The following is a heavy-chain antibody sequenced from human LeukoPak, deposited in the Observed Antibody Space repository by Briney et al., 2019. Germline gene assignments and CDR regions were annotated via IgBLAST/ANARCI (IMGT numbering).Heavy chain of an antibody. V-gene: IGHV3-33*06. Sequence: GGSLRLSCAASGFTFSSYGMHWVRQAPGKGLEWVAVIWYDGSYAYYADSVKGRFTISRDNSKNTLYLQMNSLRAEDTAVYYCAKVKSLTTGTFDPWGQGTLVTVSS. J-gene: IGHJ5*02. CDR2: IWYDGSYA. D-gene: IGHD1-1*01. CDR1: GFTFSSYG. CDR3: AKVKSLTTGTFDP.